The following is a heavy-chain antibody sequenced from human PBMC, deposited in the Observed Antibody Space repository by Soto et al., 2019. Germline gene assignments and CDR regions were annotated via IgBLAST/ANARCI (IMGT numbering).Heavy chain of an antibody. CDR3: ARGKGMEQNYYYQGMDV. D-gene: IGHD3-10*01. J-gene: IGHJ6*02. Sequence: ASVQVSCKASGSTFTTYAMHLVRQAPGQGLEWMAWINAGNGNTRFSPKFQGRVTISRDTSASTAYMELRSLRSEDTAVYYCARGKGMEQNYYYQGMDVWGQGTTVTVSS. V-gene: IGHV1-3*01. CDR2: INAGNGNT. CDR1: GSTFTTYA.